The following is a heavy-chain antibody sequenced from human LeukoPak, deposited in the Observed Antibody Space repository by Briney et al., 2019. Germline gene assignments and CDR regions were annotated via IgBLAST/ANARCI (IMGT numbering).Heavy chain of an antibody. V-gene: IGHV3-30*03. CDR1: GFTFSSYG. CDR2: ISYDGSNK. CDR3: SRGSSWYRGGADY. J-gene: IGHJ4*02. D-gene: IGHD6-13*01. Sequence: GRSLRLSCAASGFTFSSYGMHWVRQAPGKGLEWVAVISYDGSNKYYADSVKGRFTISRDNSKNTLYLQMNSLRAEDTAVYYCSRGSSWYRGGADYWGQGTLVTVSS.